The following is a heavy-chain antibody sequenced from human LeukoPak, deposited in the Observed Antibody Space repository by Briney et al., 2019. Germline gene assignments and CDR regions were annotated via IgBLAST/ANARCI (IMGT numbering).Heavy chain of an antibody. D-gene: IGHD4-17*01. Sequence: GASVKVSCKASGYTLTNYNMHWVRQAPGQGLEWIGRIKTKSGVTKYAQKFEGRVTMTTDTSSNTAYVEVSSLTSDDTAVYYCARDGRTVSYYWFFDIWGRGTLITVAS. CDR3: ARDGRTVSYYWFFDI. J-gene: IGHJ2*01. CDR1: GYTLTNYN. V-gene: IGHV1-2*02. CDR2: IKTKSGVT.